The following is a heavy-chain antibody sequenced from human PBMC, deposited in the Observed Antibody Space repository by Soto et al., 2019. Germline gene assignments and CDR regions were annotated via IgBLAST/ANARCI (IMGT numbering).Heavy chain of an antibody. CDR1: GFTFSSYA. J-gene: IGHJ4*02. V-gene: IGHV3-30-3*01. Sequence: QVQLVESGGGVVQPGRSLRLSCAASGFTFSSYAMHWVRQAPGKGLEWVAVISYDGSNKYYADSVKGRFTISRDNSKHTLYLQMNSLRAEDTAVYYCARDLFSQYCSGGSCYLYYFDYWGQGTLVTVSS. CDR3: ARDLFSQYCSGGSCYLYYFDY. CDR2: ISYDGSNK. D-gene: IGHD2-15*01.